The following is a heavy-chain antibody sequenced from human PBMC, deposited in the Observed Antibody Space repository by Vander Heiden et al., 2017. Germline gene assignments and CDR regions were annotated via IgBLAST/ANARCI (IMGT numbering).Heavy chain of an antibody. V-gene: IGHV3-23*01. D-gene: IGHD1-26*01. CDR2: ISGSGGST. Sequence: EVQLLESGGGSGQPVGSLSLSCAASGFTFIIYAMSWVRQAPGKGLEWVSAISGSGGSTYYADSVKGRFTISRDNSKNTLYLQMNSLRAEDTAVYYCAKDPEYSGDFDYWGQGTLVTVSS. CDR1: GFTFIIYA. J-gene: IGHJ4*02. CDR3: AKDPEYSGDFDY.